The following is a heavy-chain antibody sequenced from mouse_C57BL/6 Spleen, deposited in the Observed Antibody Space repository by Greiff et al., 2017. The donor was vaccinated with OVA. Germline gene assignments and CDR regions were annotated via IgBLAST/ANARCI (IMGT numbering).Heavy chain of an antibody. CDR1: GFTFTDYY. Sequence: EVQLVESGGGLVQPGGSLSLSCAASGFTFTDYYMSWVRQPPGKALEWLGFIRNKANGYTTEYSASVKGRFTISRDNSQSILYLQMNALRAKDSATYYGARGDYYGSAYFDYWGQGTTLTVSS. CDR3: ARGDYYGSAYFDY. V-gene: IGHV7-3*01. CDR2: IRNKANGYTT. J-gene: IGHJ2*01. D-gene: IGHD1-1*01.